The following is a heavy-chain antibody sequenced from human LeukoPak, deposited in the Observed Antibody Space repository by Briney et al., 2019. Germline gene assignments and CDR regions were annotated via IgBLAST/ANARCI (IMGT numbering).Heavy chain of an antibody. CDR3: ASSLPAATWVDY. CDR1: GGSISSSSYY. D-gene: IGHD2-2*01. CDR2: IYHSGST. Sequence: SETLSLTCTVSGGSISSSSYYWGWIRQPPGKGLEWIGSIYHSGSTYYNPSLKSRVTISVDTSKNQFSLKLSSVTAADTAVYYCASSLPAATWVDYWGQGTLVTVSS. V-gene: IGHV4-39*07. J-gene: IGHJ4*02.